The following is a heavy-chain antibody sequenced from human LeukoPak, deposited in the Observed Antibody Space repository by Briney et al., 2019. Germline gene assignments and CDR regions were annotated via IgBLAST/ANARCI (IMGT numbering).Heavy chain of an antibody. D-gene: IGHD2-2*02. V-gene: IGHV1-2*02. CDR3: APLDIVIVPATIPAGF. Sequence: ASVKVSCKASGYTFTGYYMHWVRQAPGQGLEWMGWINPHSGGTNYAQKFQGRVTMTSDTSISTVYMELSGLRSDDTAMYYCAPLDIVIVPATIPAGFWGQGTLVTVSS. J-gene: IGHJ4*02. CDR1: GYTFTGYY. CDR2: INPHSGGT.